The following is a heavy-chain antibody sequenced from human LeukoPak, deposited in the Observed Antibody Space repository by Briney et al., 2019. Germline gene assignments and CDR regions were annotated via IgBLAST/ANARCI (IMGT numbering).Heavy chain of an antibody. CDR2: ISGSGGST. V-gene: IGHV3-23*01. J-gene: IGHJ4*02. CDR1: GFTFDDYG. D-gene: IGHD5-24*01. Sequence: PGGSLRLSCAASGFTFDDYGMSWVRQAPGKGLEWVSAISGSGGSTYYADSVKGRFTISRDNSKNTLYLQMNSLRAEDTAVYYCAKDLRGTRDGYNYHLDYWGQGTLVTVSS. CDR3: AKDLRGTRDGYNYHLDY.